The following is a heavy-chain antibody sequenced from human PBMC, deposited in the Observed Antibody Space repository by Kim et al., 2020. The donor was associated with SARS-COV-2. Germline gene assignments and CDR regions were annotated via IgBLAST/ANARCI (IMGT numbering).Heavy chain of an antibody. CDR1: GFTFSTQR. CDR3: ARDRGYTSCGGYRCQSGWFDP. V-gene: IGHV3-74*01. Sequence: GGSLRLSCAASGFTFSTQRMHWVRQAPGKGLAWVSGINTDGSETYYADSVKGRFTVSRDNAKNTLYLQMNSLRGEDTAVYYCARDRGYTSCGGYRCQSGWFDPWGQGTLVTVSS. CDR2: INTDGSET. J-gene: IGHJ5*02. D-gene: IGHD2-21*01.